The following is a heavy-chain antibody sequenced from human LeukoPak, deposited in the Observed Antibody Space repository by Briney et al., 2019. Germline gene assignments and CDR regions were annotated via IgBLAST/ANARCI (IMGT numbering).Heavy chain of an antibody. Sequence: SETLSLTCSVSGGSVSGQYWSWIRQPPGKELEWIGYIYDNGRTKYNPSLESRVAMSRDMSKNHFSLRLASVTAADTAVYYCAGQSNTGWFHYWGQGTLVAVSS. J-gene: IGHJ4*02. D-gene: IGHD6-19*01. CDR2: IYDNGRT. CDR1: GGSVSGQY. CDR3: AGQSNTGWFHY. V-gene: IGHV4-59*02.